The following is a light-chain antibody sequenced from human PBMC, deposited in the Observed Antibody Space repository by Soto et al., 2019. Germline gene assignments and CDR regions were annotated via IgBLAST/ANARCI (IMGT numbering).Light chain of an antibody. CDR3: QQYYDWPIT. CDR2: GAS. J-gene: IGKJ5*01. Sequence: EIVLTQSPCTLSFSPWERSALSFRASQSVSSSYLAWYQQKPGQAPRLLMYGASTRATGFPDRFSGSGSGTEFTLTISSLHSEDFAVYYCQQYYDWPITFGQGTRLEIK. CDR1: QSVSSSY. V-gene: IGKV3-15*01.